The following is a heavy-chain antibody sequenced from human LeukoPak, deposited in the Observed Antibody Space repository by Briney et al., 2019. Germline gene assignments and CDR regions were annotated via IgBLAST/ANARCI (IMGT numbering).Heavy chain of an antibody. D-gene: IGHD3-22*01. CDR3: ATPYYYDSSGYPIDY. J-gene: IGHJ4*02. V-gene: IGHV1-69*04. Sequence: SVKVSCKASGGTFSSYAIIWVRQAPGQGLEWMGRIIPILGIANYAQKFQGRVTITADKSTSTAYMELSSLRSEDTAVYYCATPYYYDSSGYPIDYWGQGTLVTVSS. CDR1: GGTFSSYA. CDR2: IIPILGIA.